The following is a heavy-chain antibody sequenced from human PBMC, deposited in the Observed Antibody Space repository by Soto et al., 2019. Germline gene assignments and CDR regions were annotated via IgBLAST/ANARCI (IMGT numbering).Heavy chain of an antibody. CDR2: VSSSGST. CDR3: ASGFYDSRGYSEAFDI. D-gene: IGHD3-22*01. Sequence: SEPLSLTCTVSGGSIIVDHWNWIRQPPGKGLEWIAYVSSSGSTKYNPSLKSRVTISIDTTKNQFSLRLSSVTAADTAVYYCASGFYDSRGYSEAFDIWGQGTKVT. CDR1: GGSIIVDH. J-gene: IGHJ3*02. V-gene: IGHV4-59*01.